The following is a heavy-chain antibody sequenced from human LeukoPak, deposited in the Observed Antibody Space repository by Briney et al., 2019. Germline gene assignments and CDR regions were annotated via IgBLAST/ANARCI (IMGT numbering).Heavy chain of an antibody. J-gene: IGHJ6*03. D-gene: IGHD6-19*01. CDR3: AKGIAVAGYYYYYMDV. CDR2: ISYDGSNK. Sequence: GGSLRLSCAASGFTFSSYGMHWVRQAPGKGLEWVAVISYDGSNKYYADSVKGRFTISRDNSKNTLYLQMNSLRAEDTAVYYCAKGIAVAGYYYYYMDVWGKGTTVTISS. V-gene: IGHV3-30*18. CDR1: GFTFSSYG.